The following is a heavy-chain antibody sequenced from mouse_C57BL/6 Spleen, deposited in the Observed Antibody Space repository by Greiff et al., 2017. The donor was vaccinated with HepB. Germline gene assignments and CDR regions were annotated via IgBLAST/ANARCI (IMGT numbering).Heavy chain of an antibody. D-gene: IGHD1-1*01. CDR3: ARSMFSTVVSFDY. CDR2: IYPGDGDT. V-gene: IGHV1-82*01. Sequence: VQLQESGPELVKPGASVKISCKASGYAFSSSWMNWVKQRPGKGLEWIGRIYPGDGDTNYNGKFKGKATLTADKSSSTAYMQLSSLTSEDSAVYFCARSMFSTVVSFDYWGQGTTLTVSS. CDR1: GYAFSSSW. J-gene: IGHJ2*01.